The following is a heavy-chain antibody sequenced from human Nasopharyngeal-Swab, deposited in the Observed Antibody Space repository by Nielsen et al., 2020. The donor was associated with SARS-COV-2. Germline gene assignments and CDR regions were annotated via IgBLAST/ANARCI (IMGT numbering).Heavy chain of an antibody. D-gene: IGHD3-10*01. CDR2: IYPGDSDT. Sequence: VRQMPGKGREWMGIIYPGDSDTRYSPSFQGQVTISADKTISTAYLQWSSLKASDTAMYYCSRGGHRDYYGSRGVNYFDYWGQGTLVTVSS. V-gene: IGHV5-51*01. CDR3: SRGGHRDYYGSRGVNYFDY. J-gene: IGHJ4*02.